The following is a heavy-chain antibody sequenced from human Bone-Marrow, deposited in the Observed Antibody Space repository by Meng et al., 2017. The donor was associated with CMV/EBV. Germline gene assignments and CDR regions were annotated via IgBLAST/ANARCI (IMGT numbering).Heavy chain of an antibody. CDR1: GFTFSSYA. D-gene: IGHD4-17*01. Sequence: GESLKISCAASGFTFSSYAIHWVRQAPGKGLEWVAVISYDGNNKYFADSVKGRFTISRDNSKNTLYLQMNSLRADDTAVYYCVKDFRGAGDYWGQGTPVTASS. J-gene: IGHJ4*02. CDR3: VKDFRGAGDY. CDR2: ISYDGNNK. V-gene: IGHV3-30*04.